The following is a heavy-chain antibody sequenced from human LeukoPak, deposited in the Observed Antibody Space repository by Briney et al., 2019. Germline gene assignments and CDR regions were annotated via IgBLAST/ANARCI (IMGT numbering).Heavy chain of an antibody. CDR2: IRYDGSNK. Sequence: PGGSLRLSCAASGFTFSSYGMHWVRQAPGKGLEWVAFIRYDGSNKYYADSVKGRFTISRDNSKNTLYLQMNSLRAEDTAVYYCAKDHGEYYYGSGTRGYFDHWGQGTLVTVSS. CDR1: GFTFSSYG. V-gene: IGHV3-30*02. D-gene: IGHD3-10*01. CDR3: AKDHGEYYYGSGTRGYFDH. J-gene: IGHJ4*02.